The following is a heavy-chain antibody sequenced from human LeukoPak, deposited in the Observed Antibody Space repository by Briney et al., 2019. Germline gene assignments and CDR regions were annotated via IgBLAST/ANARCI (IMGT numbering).Heavy chain of an antibody. D-gene: IGHD1-1*01. CDR1: GYTFTAYS. J-gene: IGHJ4*02. Sequence: GASVKVSCKASGYTFTAYSMHWVRQAPGQGLEWMGWTSAYNGNTNYAQKLQGRVTMTTATSTSTAYMELRSLRSDDTAVYYCARGSTGTYDYWGQGTLVTVSS. V-gene: IGHV1-18*04. CDR3: ARGSTGTYDY. CDR2: TSAYNGNT.